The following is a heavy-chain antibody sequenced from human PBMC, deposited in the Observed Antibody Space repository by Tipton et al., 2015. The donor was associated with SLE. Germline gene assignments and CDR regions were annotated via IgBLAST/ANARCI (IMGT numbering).Heavy chain of an antibody. CDR2: IYFSGRT. CDR3: ARGLEGSLGSWFDP. CDR1: GGSISNYY. V-gene: IGHV4-59*08. D-gene: IGHD6-19*01. Sequence: TLSLTCTVSGGSISNYYWTWMRQPPGKGLEWIGYIYFSGRTDYNPSLKSRVTISVDTSKSQFSLKLTSVTAADTAVYYCARGLEGSLGSWFDPWGQGTLVTVSS. J-gene: IGHJ5*02.